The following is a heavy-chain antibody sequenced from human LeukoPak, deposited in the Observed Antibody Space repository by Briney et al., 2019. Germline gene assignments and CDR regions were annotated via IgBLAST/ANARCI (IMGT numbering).Heavy chain of an antibody. CDR1: GGSFSGYY. J-gene: IGHJ5*02. CDR3: ARGGRYSSSWYSSWFDP. Sequence: SETLSLTCAVYGGSFSGYYWSWIRQPPGKGLEWIGEINHSGSTNYNPSLKSRVTISVDTSKNQFSLKLSSVTAADTAVYYCARGGRYSSSWYSSWFDPWGQGTLVTVSS. V-gene: IGHV4-34*01. CDR2: INHSGST. D-gene: IGHD6-13*01.